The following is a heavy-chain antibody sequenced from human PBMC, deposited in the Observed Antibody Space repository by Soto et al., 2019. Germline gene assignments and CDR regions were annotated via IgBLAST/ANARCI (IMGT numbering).Heavy chain of an antibody. CDR1: GFPLENYG. CDR3: APATYNWNHEY. V-gene: IGHV3-21*04. J-gene: IGHJ1*01. D-gene: IGHD1-1*01. CDR2: ISFSGDYI. Sequence: PGGSLRLSCAVSGFPLENYGMNWVRQAPGKGLEWVSSISFSGDYIYYADSVKGRFTISRDNARNSLYLQMNRLGADDTALYFCAPATYNWNHEYWGQGTQVTVSS.